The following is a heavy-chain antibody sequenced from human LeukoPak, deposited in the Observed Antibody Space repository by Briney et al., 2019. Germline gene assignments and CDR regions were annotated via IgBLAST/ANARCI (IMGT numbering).Heavy chain of an antibody. CDR2: IYPGDSDT. CDR3: ARRDSSSWSVDF. D-gene: IGHD6-13*01. J-gene: IGHJ4*02. CDR1: GYSFTNYW. Sequence: GESLKISCKGSGYSFTNYWIAWVRQMPGKSLEWMGIIYPGDSDTTYSPSFQGQVTISADRSTSTAYLQWSSLKASDTAMYYCARRDSSSWSVDFWGQGTLVTVSS. V-gene: IGHV5-51*01.